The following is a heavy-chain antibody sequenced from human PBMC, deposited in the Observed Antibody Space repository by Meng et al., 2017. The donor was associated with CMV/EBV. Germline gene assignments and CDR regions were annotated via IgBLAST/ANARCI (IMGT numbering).Heavy chain of an antibody. J-gene: IGHJ5*02. D-gene: IGHD2-2*02. Sequence: VSLQESGPGLLRPSETLSLTCTVSGGSISSYYWSWIRQPAGKGLEWIGRIYTSGSTNYNPSLKSRVTMSVDTSKNQFSLKLSSVTAADTAVYYCAREIVVVPAAIDNWFDPWGQGTLVTVS. CDR1: GGSISSYY. CDR2: IYTSGST. CDR3: AREIVVVPAAIDNWFDP. V-gene: IGHV4-4*07.